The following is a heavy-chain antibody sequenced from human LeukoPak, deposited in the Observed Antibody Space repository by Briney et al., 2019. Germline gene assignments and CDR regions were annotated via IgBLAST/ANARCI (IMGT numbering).Heavy chain of an antibody. Sequence: ASVKVSCKASGYTFTGYYMHWVRQAPGQGLEWMGWINPNSGGTNYAQKFQGRVTMTRDTSISTAYMELSRLRSDDTAAYYCARDSSSRVLYYFDYWGQGTLVTVSS. V-gene: IGHV1-2*02. CDR1: GYTFTGYY. J-gene: IGHJ4*02. CDR3: ARDSSSRVLYYFDY. CDR2: INPNSGGT. D-gene: IGHD6-6*01.